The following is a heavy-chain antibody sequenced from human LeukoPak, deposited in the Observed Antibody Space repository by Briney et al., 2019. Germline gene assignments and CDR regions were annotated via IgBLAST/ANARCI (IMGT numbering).Heavy chain of an antibody. CDR3: ARDQRENHAFDI. CDR1: GGSISSYY. D-gene: IGHD1-14*01. V-gene: IGHV4-59*12. Sequence: SETLSLTCTVSGGSISSYYWSWIRQPPGKGLEWIGYIYYSGSTNYNPSLKSRATISVDTSKNQFSLKLSSVTAADTAVYYCARDQRENHAFDIWGQGTMVTVSS. CDR2: IYYSGST. J-gene: IGHJ3*02.